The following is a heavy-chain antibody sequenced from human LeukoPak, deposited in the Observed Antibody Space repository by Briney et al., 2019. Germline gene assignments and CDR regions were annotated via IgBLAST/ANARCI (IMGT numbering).Heavy chain of an antibody. Sequence: PGGSLRLSCAASGFTFDDYAIHWVRQAPGKGLEWVSGISWNSGSIGYVDSVKGRFTISRDNAKNSLYLQMNSLRAEDTALYYCAKAMGSGWPYWYFDLWGRGTLVTVSS. J-gene: IGHJ2*01. CDR1: GFTFDDYA. D-gene: IGHD6-19*01. CDR3: AKAMGSGWPYWYFDL. V-gene: IGHV3-9*01. CDR2: ISWNSGSI.